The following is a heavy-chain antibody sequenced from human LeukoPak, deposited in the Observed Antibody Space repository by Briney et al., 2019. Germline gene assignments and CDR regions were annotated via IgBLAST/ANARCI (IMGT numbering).Heavy chain of an antibody. CDR1: GGTFSSYA. CDR3: ARENRYFDYS. CDR2: IIPIFGTA. V-gene: IGHV1-69*05. J-gene: IGHJ4*02. Sequence: SVKVSCKASGGTFSSYAISWVRQAPGQGLEWMGGIIPIFGTANYAQKFQGRVTITTDESTSTASMELSSLRSEDTAVYYCARENRYFDYSWGQGTLVTVSS. D-gene: IGHD3-9*01.